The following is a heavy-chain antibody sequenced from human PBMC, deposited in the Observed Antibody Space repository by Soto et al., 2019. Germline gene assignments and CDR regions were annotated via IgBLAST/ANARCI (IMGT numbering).Heavy chain of an antibody. CDR1: GGSFNDYY. CDR2: VSDGEGT. J-gene: IGHJ4*02. Sequence: SETLCLTCAVXGGSFNDYYWSWVRQPPGKGLEWIGEVSDGEGTNYNPSLKSRVTISIDTSKSQFSLTLSSVTAADTGVYYCARGMDRAKTGYWGQGTLVTVSS. CDR3: ARGMDRAKTGY. D-gene: IGHD5-18*01. V-gene: IGHV4-34*01.